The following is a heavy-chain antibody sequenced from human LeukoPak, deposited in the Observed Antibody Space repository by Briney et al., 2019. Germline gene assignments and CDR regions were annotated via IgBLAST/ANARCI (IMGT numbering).Heavy chain of an antibody. Sequence: GVSLRLSCAASGFTFANYNFNWVRQAPGKGLEWVSYISSTSSTIYYADSMKGRFTISRDNAKNSLYLQMNSLRAEDTAVYYCARDPPHGMDVWGQGTTVTVSS. CDR1: GFTFANYN. CDR3: ARDPPHGMDV. J-gene: IGHJ6*02. V-gene: IGHV3-48*01. CDR2: ISSTSSTI.